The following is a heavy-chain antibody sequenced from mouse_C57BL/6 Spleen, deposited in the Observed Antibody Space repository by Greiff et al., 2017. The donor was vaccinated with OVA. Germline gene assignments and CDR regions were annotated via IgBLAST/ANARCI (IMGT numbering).Heavy chain of an antibody. CDR3: ARDYSDPGAMDY. Sequence: VQLQQPGAELVKPGASVKMSCKASGYTFTSYWITWVKQRPGQGLEWIGDIYPGSGSTNSNEKFKSKATLTVDTSSSTAYLRLSSLTSEDSAVXYCARDYSDPGAMDYWGQGTSVTVSA. J-gene: IGHJ4*01. V-gene: IGHV1-55*01. CDR1: GYTFTSYW. D-gene: IGHD2-13*01. CDR2: IYPGSGST.